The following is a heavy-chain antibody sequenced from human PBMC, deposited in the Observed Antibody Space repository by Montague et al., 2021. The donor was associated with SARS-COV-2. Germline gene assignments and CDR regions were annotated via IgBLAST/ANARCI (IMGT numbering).Heavy chain of an antibody. D-gene: IGHD5-18*01. CDR1: GGSISGYY. Sequence: SETLSLTCTVSGGSISGYYWSWIRQPPGKGPEWIGNIYDTGNTNYNPSLKSRVTIPEDTSKNQFSLRLTSVTAADTAVYYCARDFRLQLRQTNYYFGLWGRGTLVSVSS. CDR3: ARDFRLQLRQTNYYFGL. J-gene: IGHJ2*01. CDR2: IYDTGNT. V-gene: IGHV4-59*01.